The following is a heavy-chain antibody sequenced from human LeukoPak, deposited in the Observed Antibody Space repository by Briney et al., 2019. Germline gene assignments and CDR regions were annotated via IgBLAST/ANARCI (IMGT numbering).Heavy chain of an antibody. CDR2: ISSSSSTI. V-gene: IGHV3-48*01. Sequence: GSLRLSCAASGFTFSSYNMNWVRQAPGKGLEWVSYISSSSSTIYYADSVKGRFTISRHNSKSTLYLQMNSLRAEDTAVYYCARDPPVNYGGNPGAENYWGQGTLVTVSS. D-gene: IGHD4-23*01. CDR3: ARDPPVNYGGNPGAENY. J-gene: IGHJ4*02. CDR1: GFTFSSYN.